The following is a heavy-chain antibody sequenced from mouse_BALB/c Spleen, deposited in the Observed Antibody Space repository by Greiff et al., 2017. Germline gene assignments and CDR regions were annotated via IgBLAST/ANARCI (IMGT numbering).Heavy chain of an antibody. CDR2: ISSGSSTI. V-gene: IGHV5-17*02. D-gene: IGHD2-3*01. Sequence: EVQVVESGGGLVQPGGSRKLSCAASGFTFSSFGMHWVRQAPEKGLEWVAYISSGSSTIYYADTVKGRFTISRDNPKNTLFLQMTSLRSEDTAMYYCARLSFPDGYLYYFDYWGQGTTLTVSS. J-gene: IGHJ2*01. CDR1: GFTFSSFG. CDR3: ARLSFPDGYLYYFDY.